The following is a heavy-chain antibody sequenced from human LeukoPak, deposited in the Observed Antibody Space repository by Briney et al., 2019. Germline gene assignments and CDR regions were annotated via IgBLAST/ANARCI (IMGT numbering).Heavy chain of an antibody. CDR3: VRGTPTPGMDY. CDR2: IDTTTGNP. Sequence: ASVRVSFKASGYPFSAHFLNWVRQAPGQGLEWMGNIDTTTGNPRYAQDFTGRFVFSLDTSVSTAYLQITSLKADDTAAYYCVRGTPTPGMDYWGQGTQVTVSS. D-gene: IGHD3-10*01. J-gene: IGHJ4*02. CDR1: GYPFSAHF. V-gene: IGHV7-4-1*02.